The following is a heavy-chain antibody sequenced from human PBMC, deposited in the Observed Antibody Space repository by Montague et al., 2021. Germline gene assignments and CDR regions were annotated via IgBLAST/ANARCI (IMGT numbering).Heavy chain of an antibody. Sequence: CAISGDSVSSNDVTRNWIRQSPSRGPEWLGRTYYRSKWYNEYAVSVKSRITVNPDTSKNQFSLLLNSVTPEDTAVYYCARGWQKRFDPWGQGTLVTVSS. D-gene: IGHD5-24*01. CDR1: GDSVSSNDVT. CDR2: TYYRSKWYN. J-gene: IGHJ5*02. CDR3: ARGWQKRFDP. V-gene: IGHV6-1*01.